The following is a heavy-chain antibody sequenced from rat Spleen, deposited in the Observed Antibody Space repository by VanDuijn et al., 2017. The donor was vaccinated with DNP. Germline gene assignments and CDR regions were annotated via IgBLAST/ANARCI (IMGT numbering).Heavy chain of an antibody. CDR3: AKGPSYGGWSDYFDY. Sequence: EVKLVESGGGLVQPGSSLKLFCAASGFNFNDYWMGWVRQAPGKGLEWIGQINKDSSTINYNPSLKEKITISRDNAQNTLYLQMSKLGSEDTAIYYCAKGPSYGGWSDYFDYWGQGVMVTVSS. CDR2: INKDSSTI. D-gene: IGHD1-11*01. CDR1: GFNFNDYW. J-gene: IGHJ2*01. V-gene: IGHV4-2*01.